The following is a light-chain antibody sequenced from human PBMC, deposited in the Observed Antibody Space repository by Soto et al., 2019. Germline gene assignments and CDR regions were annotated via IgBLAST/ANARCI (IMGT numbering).Light chain of an antibody. CDR2: DAS. CDR1: QSVSSY. Sequence: EIVLTQSPATLSLSPGERATLSCRASQSVSSYLAWYQQKPGQAPRLLIYDASNRATGIPARFSGSGSGTDFTLTISSLEPEHFAVYYCQQRSNWFTFGGGTKVEIK. CDR3: QQRSNWFT. V-gene: IGKV3-11*01. J-gene: IGKJ4*01.